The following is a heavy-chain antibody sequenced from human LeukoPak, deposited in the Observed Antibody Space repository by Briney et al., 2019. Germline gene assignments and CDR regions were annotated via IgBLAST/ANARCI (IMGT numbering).Heavy chain of an antibody. Sequence: SQTLSLTCAISGDSVSNNTAAWNWIRQSPSRGLEWLGRTYYRSKWYNDYAVSVKSRIIINPDTSKNQFFLQVNAVTPEDTAVYYCARDLFSSGWYALDYWGQGILVTVSS. CDR2: TYYRSKWYN. CDR1: GDSVSNNTAA. CDR3: ARDLFSSGWYALDY. D-gene: IGHD6-19*01. J-gene: IGHJ4*02. V-gene: IGHV6-1*01.